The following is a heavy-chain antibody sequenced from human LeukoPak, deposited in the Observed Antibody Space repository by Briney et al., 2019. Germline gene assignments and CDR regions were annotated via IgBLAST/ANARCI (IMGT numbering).Heavy chain of an antibody. CDR3: ARGPYSGSYYVVSPIDY. V-gene: IGHV4-38-2*02. CDR2: IYHSGST. D-gene: IGHD1-26*01. J-gene: IGHJ4*02. Sequence: SETLSLTCTVSGYPISSGYYWGWIRQPPGKGLEWIGSIYHSGSTCYNPSLKSRVTISVDTSKNQFSLKLSSVTAADTAVYYCARGPYSGSYYVVSPIDYWGQGTLVTVSS. CDR1: GYPISSGYY.